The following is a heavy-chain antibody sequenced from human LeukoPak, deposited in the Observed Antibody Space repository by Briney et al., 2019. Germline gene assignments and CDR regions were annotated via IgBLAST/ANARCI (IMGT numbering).Heavy chain of an antibody. D-gene: IGHD1-26*01. CDR3: ATESGTYSGTCFDY. V-gene: IGHV3-7*04. CDR1: GFTFSNYW. J-gene: IGHJ4*02. CDR2: IQQHGSET. Sequence: QAGGSLRLSCEGSGFTFSNYWMSWVRQAPGKGLEWVANIQQHGSETYYGDSVKGRFTISRDNAKNSLYLQMNSLRAEDTAVYYCATESGTYSGTCFDYWGQGTLVTVSS.